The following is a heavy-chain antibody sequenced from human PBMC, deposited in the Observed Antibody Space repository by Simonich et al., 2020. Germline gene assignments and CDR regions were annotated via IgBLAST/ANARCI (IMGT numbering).Heavy chain of an antibody. CDR1: GFTFSSYE. D-gene: IGHD6-6*01. Sequence: EVQLVESGGGLVQPGGSLRLSCAASGFTFSSYEMNWVRQAPGKGLEWVSYISSSGSTIYYADSVKGRFTIARENAKNSLYLQRNSLRAEDTAVDYCARDFRLQLVEIGTYYYYGMDVWGQGTTVTVSS. CDR2: ISSSGSTI. V-gene: IGHV3-48*03. CDR3: ARDFRLQLVEIGTYYYYGMDV. J-gene: IGHJ6*02.